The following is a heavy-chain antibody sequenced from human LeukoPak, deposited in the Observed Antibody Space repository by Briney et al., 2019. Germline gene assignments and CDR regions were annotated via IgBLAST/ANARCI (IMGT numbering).Heavy chain of an antibody. CDR1: GGSISSYY. D-gene: IGHD2-21*02. CDR3: ARHVVAYCGGDCYAGFDY. V-gene: IGHV4-59*08. Sequence: PSQTLSLTCTVSGGSISSYYWSWIRQPPGKGLEWIGYIYYSGSTNYNPSLKSRVTISVDTSKNQFSLKLSSVTAADTAVYYCARHVVAYCGGDCYAGFDYWGQGTLVTVSS. CDR2: IYYSGST. J-gene: IGHJ4*02.